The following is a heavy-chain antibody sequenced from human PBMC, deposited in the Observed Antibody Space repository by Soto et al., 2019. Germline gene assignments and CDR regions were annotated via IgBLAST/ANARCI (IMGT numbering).Heavy chain of an antibody. CDR3: ARGSAFIGLDY. J-gene: IGHJ4*02. D-gene: IGHD1-26*01. Sequence: PGGSLRLSCAASGFSVSSSQMNWVRQAPGKGLEWVSVIYSGGTTYYAVSVKGRFTISRDNTKDSLYLQMNSLRAEDTAIYYCARGSAFIGLDYWGQGTPVTVSS. CDR1: GFSVSSSQ. V-gene: IGHV3-53*01. CDR2: IYSGGTT.